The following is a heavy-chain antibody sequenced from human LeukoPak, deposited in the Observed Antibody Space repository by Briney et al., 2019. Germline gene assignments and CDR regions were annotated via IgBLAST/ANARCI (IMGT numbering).Heavy chain of an antibody. V-gene: IGHV4-34*01. Sequence: SETLSLTCAVYGGSFSGYYWSWIRQPPGKGLEWIGEINHSGSTNYNPSLKSRVTISVDTSKNQFSLKLSSVTAADTAVYYCARDSTNYYYMDVWGKGTTVTISS. CDR2: INHSGST. CDR1: GGSFSGYY. J-gene: IGHJ6*03. D-gene: IGHD4-11*01. CDR3: ARDSTNYYYMDV.